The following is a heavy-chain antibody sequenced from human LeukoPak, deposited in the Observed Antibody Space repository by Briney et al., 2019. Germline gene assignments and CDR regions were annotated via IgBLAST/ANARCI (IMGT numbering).Heavy chain of an antibody. D-gene: IGHD1-1*01. CDR3: ARGKYPTTGYYHYMDV. CDR1: GYTFTSYD. CDR2: MNPNSGNT. J-gene: IGHJ6*03. Sequence: ASVKASCKASGYTFTSYDINWVRQATGQGLEWMGWMNPNSGNTGYAQKFQGRVTITRNTSISTAYMELSSLRSEDTAVYYCARGKYPTTGYYHYMDVWGKGTTVTVSS. V-gene: IGHV1-8*03.